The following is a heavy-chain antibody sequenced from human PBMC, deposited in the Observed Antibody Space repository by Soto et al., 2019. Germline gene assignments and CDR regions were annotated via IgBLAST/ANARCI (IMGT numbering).Heavy chain of an antibody. J-gene: IGHJ2*01. CDR3: VKKSIGTVPSPAYWHFDL. V-gene: IGHV3-23*01. CDR1: GFTFINYA. CDR2: TSGGGDVA. D-gene: IGHD4-17*01. Sequence: EGQLLESGGGLVQPGGSLRLSCAASGFTFINYAMNWVRQAPGKGLEWVSGTSGGGDVAFYADSVKGRLTISRDNNKNTLDLQMTSLRVEDTALYYCVKKSIGTVPSPAYWHFDLWGRGLVVTVSS.